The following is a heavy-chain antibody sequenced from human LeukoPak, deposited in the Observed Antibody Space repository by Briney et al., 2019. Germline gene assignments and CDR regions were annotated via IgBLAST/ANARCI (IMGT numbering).Heavy chain of an antibody. CDR3: ARGYGYRAYFDY. J-gene: IGHJ4*02. Sequence: SETLSLTCTVSGGSVSSGSYYWGWIRQPPGKGLEWIGYIYYSGSTNYNPSLKSRVTISVDTSKNQFSLKLSSVTAADTAVYYCARGYGYRAYFDYWGQGTLVTVSS. CDR2: IYYSGST. CDR1: GGSVSSGSYY. V-gene: IGHV4-61*01. D-gene: IGHD5-18*01.